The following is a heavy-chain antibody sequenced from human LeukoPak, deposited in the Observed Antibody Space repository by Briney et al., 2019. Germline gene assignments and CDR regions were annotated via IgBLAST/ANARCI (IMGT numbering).Heavy chain of an antibody. J-gene: IGHJ4*02. V-gene: IGHV4-4*07. Sequence: SETLSLTCTVSGGSISSYYWSWIRQPAGKGVEWIGRIYTSGSTNYNPSLKGRVTMSVDTSKNQFSLKLSSVTAADTAVYYCARDLVRPYSSSSWDVGGPDYWGQGTLVTVSS. CDR1: GGSISSYY. D-gene: IGHD6-6*01. CDR2: IYTSGST. CDR3: ARDLVRPYSSSSWDVGGPDY.